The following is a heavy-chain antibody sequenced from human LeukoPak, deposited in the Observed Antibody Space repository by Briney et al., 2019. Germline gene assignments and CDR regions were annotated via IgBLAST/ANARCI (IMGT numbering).Heavy chain of an antibody. D-gene: IGHD4-17*01. Sequence: GASVKVSCKASGYTFTGYYMHWVRQAPGQGLEWMGWINPNSGGTNYAQKFQGRVTMTRDTSISTAYMELSRLRSDDTAVYYCARVLKNYYYGDYDYYFDYWGQGTLVTVSS. CDR2: INPNSGGT. CDR1: GYTFTGYY. J-gene: IGHJ4*02. CDR3: ARVLKNYYYGDYDYYFDY. V-gene: IGHV1-2*02.